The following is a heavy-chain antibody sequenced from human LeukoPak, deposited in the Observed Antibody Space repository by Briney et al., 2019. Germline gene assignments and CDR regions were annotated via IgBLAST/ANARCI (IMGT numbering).Heavy chain of an antibody. CDR3: ARGPYCGGDCYSHEYFQH. CDR2: IYTSGST. CDR1: GGSIGSGSYY. D-gene: IGHD2-21*02. J-gene: IGHJ1*01. V-gene: IGHV4-61*02. Sequence: PSQTLSLTCTVSGGSIGSGSYYWSWIRQPAGKGLEWIGRIYTSGSTNSNPSLKSRVTISVDTSKNLFSLKLSSVTAADTAVYYCARGPYCGGDCYSHEYFQHWGQGTLVTVSS.